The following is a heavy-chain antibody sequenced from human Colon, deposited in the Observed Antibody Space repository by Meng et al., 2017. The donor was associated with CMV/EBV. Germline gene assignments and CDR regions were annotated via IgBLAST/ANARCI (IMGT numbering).Heavy chain of an antibody. J-gene: IGHJ5*02. CDR2: ISAYNGNT. CDR3: ARDHLGFDP. CDR1: GYTLTSYG. Sequence: KFSCKACGYTLTSYGISWVRQAPGQGLEWMGWISAYNGNTNYAQKLQGRVTMTTDTSTSTAYMELRSLRSDDTAVYYCARDHLGFDPWGQGTLVTVSS. V-gene: IGHV1-18*01.